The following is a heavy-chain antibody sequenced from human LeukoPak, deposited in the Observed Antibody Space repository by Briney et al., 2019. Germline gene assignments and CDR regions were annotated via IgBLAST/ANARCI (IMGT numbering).Heavy chain of an antibody. Sequence: GASVEVSCKASGYTFTRYYMHWVRQAPGQGLEWMGTINPSGGSTSYAQKFQGRVTMTRDTSTSTVLMELSSLRSEDTALYYCARAVAPLAAAADYWGQGTLVTVSS. V-gene: IGHV1-46*01. CDR2: INPSGGST. CDR3: ARAVAPLAAAADY. D-gene: IGHD6-13*01. J-gene: IGHJ4*02. CDR1: GYTFTRYY.